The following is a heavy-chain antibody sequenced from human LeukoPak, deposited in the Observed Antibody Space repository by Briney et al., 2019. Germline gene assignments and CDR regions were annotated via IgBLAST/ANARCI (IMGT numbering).Heavy chain of an antibody. CDR3: ARLNYYGSGSAYNWFDP. CDR1: GSSFTSYW. V-gene: IGHV5-51*01. CDR2: IYPGDSDT. J-gene: IGHJ5*02. Sequence: GESLKISCKGSGSSFTSYWIGWVRQLPGKGLEWMGIIYPGDSDTRYSPSFQGQVTISADKSISTAYLQWSSLKASDTAMYYCARLNYYGSGSAYNWFDPWGQGTLVTVSS. D-gene: IGHD3-10*01.